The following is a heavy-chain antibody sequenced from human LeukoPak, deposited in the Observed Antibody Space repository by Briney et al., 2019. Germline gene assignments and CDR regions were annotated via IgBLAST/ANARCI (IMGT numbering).Heavy chain of an antibody. CDR2: INSDGSSGI. J-gene: IGHJ4*02. CDR3: ARPRVGATNPDY. V-gene: IGHV3-74*01. Sequence: GGSLRLSCAASGFTFSSYWMHWVRQAPGKGLVWVSRINSDGSSGISYADSVKGRFTIFRDNAKNTLYLQMNSLRAEDTAVYYCARPRVGATNPDYWGQGTLVTVSS. D-gene: IGHD1-26*01. CDR1: GFTFSSYW.